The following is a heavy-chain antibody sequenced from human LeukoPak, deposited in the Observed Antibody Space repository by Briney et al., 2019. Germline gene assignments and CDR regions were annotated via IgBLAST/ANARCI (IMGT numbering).Heavy chain of an antibody. Sequence: ASVKVSCKTSGYTFTAYYIHWMRQAPGQGLEWMGWVNPNTGGTYYAQEFQDRVTMTRDASISTAYMELNRLRSDDTAVYYCGRDLVSRQEVDQPWGQGTLVTVSS. CDR2: VNPNTGGT. V-gene: IGHV1-2*02. CDR3: GRDLVSRQEVDQP. D-gene: IGHD1-26*01. CDR1: GYTFTAYY. J-gene: IGHJ5*02.